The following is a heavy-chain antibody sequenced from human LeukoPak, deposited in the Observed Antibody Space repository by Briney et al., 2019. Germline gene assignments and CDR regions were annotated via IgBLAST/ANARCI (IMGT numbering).Heavy chain of an antibody. Sequence: SGPTLVNPTQTLTLTCTFSGFSLTTTRLRVSSIPQPPAKPLDWLARIDWDDDKFYSTSLKTRLTISKDTSKNQVVLTMTNMDPVDTATYYCARLQGATIGAKWFDPWGQGTLVTVSS. CDR2: IDWDDDK. J-gene: IGHJ5*02. D-gene: IGHD4/OR15-4a*01. CDR3: ARLQGATIGAKWFDP. CDR1: GFSLTTTRLR. V-gene: IGHV2-70*04.